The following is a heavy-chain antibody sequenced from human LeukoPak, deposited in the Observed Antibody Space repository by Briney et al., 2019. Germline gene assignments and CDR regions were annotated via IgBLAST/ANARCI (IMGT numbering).Heavy chain of an antibody. Sequence: PGGSLRLPCVASGFTLSSYSMSWVRQAPGKGLEWVSAMSGSDTGSWYADSVKGRFTISRDTSKTTLYLQMNSLRAEDTAIYYCAKDARSFGGTYFDYWGQGIQVTVSS. J-gene: IGHJ4*02. CDR1: GFTLSSYS. CDR3: AKDARSFGGTYFDY. D-gene: IGHD4-23*01. V-gene: IGHV3-23*01. CDR2: MSGSDTGS.